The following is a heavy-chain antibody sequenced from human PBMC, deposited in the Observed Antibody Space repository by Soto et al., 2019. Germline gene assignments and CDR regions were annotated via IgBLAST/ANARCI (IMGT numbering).Heavy chain of an antibody. V-gene: IGHV3-23*01. D-gene: IGHD6-19*01. CDR3: VKGQAVHY. CDR2: IGASGA. Sequence: GGSLRLSCAASGFTFSSFAMNWVRQAPGKGLEWVSSIGASGAYYADSVKGRFTISRDNSKNTLYLQMNSLRVEDTAIYYCVKGQAVHYWGQGTLVTVSS. CDR1: GFTFSSFA. J-gene: IGHJ4*02.